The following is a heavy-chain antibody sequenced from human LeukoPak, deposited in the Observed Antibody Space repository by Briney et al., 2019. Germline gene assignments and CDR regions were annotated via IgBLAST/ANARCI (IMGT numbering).Heavy chain of an antibody. Sequence: ASVKVSCKASGYTFTGYYMHWVRQAPGQGLEWMGWINPNSGGTNYAQKFQGRVTMTRDTSISTAYMELSRLRSDDTAVYYCARDTVVTAMDYYMDVWGKGTTVTISS. J-gene: IGHJ6*03. V-gene: IGHV1-2*02. CDR1: GYTFTGYY. D-gene: IGHD2-21*02. CDR2: INPNSGGT. CDR3: ARDTVVTAMDYYMDV.